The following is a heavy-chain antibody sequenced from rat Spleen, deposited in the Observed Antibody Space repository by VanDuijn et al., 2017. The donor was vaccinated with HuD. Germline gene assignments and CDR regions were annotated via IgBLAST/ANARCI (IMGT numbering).Heavy chain of an antibody. CDR2: TSSSGTT. D-gene: IGHD1-9*01. Sequence: EVQLQESGPGLVKPSQSLSLTCSVTGYSITSNSWGWIRKFPGNKMEWIGDTSSSGTTNYNPSLKSRISVTRDTSKNQFFLQLNSITTEDTATYYCARYGNYGYNYYFDYWGQGVMVTVSS. V-gene: IGHV3-1*01. CDR1: GYSITSNS. J-gene: IGHJ2*01. CDR3: ARYGNYGYNYYFDY.